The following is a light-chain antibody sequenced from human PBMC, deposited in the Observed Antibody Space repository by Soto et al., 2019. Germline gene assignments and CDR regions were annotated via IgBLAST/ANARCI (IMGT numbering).Light chain of an antibody. CDR3: LLYYGGAQV. CDR1: TGEVTSGYY. Sequence: QTVVTQEPSLTVSPGGTVTLTCASSTGEVTSGYYPSWFQQKPGQAPKALIYSTINKHSWTPARFSGSLLGGKAALTLSGVQHEDEAEYYCLLYYGGAQVFGGGTKLTVL. CDR2: STI. V-gene: IGLV7-43*01. J-gene: IGLJ2*01.